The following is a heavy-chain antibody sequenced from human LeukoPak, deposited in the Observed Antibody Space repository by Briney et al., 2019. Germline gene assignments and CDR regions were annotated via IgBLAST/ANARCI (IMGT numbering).Heavy chain of an antibody. CDR2: IHYSGSA. V-gene: IGHV4-39*01. J-gene: IGHJ4*02. Sequence: PSETLSLTCTVSGGSISSSSYYWGWIRQPPGKGLEWIGSIHYSGSAYYNPSLKSRVTISVDTSKNQFTLKLNSVTATDPSASYCAKHYQWLAPPSDYWGQGTLVTVSS. CDR1: GGSISSSSYY. CDR3: AKHYQWLAPPSDY. D-gene: IGHD6-19*01.